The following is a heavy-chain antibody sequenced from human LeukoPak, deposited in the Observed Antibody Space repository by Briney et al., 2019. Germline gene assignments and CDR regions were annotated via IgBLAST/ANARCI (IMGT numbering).Heavy chain of an antibody. CDR3: ARLAAVAGPNKYFDS. D-gene: IGHD6-13*01. V-gene: IGHV4-59*01. J-gene: IGHJ4*02. CDR2: IYYSGST. CDR1: GGSMSNNY. Sequence: SETLSLTCTVSGGSMSNNYWSWIRQRPGKGLEWIGYIYYSGSTNYNPSLKSRVTISVDTSKNQFSLRLSSMTAADTAVYYCARLAAVAGPNKYFDSWGQGALVTVSS.